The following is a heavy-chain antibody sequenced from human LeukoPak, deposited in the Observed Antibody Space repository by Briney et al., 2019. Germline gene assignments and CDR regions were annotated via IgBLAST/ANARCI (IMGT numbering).Heavy chain of an antibody. J-gene: IGHJ5*02. Sequence: GESLKISCKGSGYSFTTYWIGWVRQMPGKGLEWVGIIYPSDSDTRYSPSFQGQVTISADKSISTAYLQWSSLKASDTAMYYCARRSIAAAYEDWFDPWGQGTLVTVSS. CDR1: GYSFTTYW. D-gene: IGHD6-13*01. CDR2: IYPSDSDT. CDR3: ARRSIAAAYEDWFDP. V-gene: IGHV5-51*01.